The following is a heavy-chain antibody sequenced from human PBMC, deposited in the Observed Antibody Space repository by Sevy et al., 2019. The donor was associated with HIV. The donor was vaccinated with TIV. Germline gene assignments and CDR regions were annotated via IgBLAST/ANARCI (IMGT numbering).Heavy chain of an antibody. J-gene: IGHJ4*02. D-gene: IGHD3-10*01. Sequence: GGSLRLSCAASGFTFSSYAMSWVRQAPGKGLEWVSAISGSGGSTYYADSVKGRFTISRDNSKNTLYLQMNSLRAEDTAVYYCAKDLGAYGSGSYQFWGQRTLVTVSS. V-gene: IGHV3-23*01. CDR2: ISGSGGST. CDR3: AKDLGAYGSGSYQF. CDR1: GFTFSSYA.